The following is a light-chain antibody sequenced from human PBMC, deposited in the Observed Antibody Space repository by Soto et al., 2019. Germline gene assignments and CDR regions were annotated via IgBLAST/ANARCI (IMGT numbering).Light chain of an antibody. CDR2: AAS. Sequence: EIVLTQSPGTLSLSPGERATLSCRASQSISSSDLAWYQHRPGQAPRLLIYAASSRATGIPVRFSGSGSGTDFTLSISRLEPEDFAVYYCQQFGSSLPITFGQGTRLEI. J-gene: IGKJ5*01. CDR3: QQFGSSLPIT. CDR1: QSISSSD. V-gene: IGKV3-20*01.